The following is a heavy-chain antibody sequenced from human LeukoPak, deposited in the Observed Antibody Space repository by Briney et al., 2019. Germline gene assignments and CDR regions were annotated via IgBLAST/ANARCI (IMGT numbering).Heavy chain of an antibody. CDR2: ISSGSSYI. J-gene: IGHJ5*02. Sequence: GGSLRLSCATSGFTFSIYTMNWVRQAPGKGLEWLSSISSGSSYISYAGSLKGRFTISRDTAKNSLFLQMNSLRVEDTAVYYCARSSKMYDSSGYGLDHWGQGTLVIVSS. CDR1: GFTFSIYT. CDR3: ARSSKMYDSSGYGLDH. V-gene: IGHV3-21*06. D-gene: IGHD3-22*01.